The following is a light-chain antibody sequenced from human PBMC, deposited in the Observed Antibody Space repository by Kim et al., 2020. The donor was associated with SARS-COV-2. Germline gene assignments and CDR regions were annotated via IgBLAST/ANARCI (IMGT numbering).Light chain of an antibody. V-gene: IGLV7-46*01. J-gene: IGLJ3*02. CDR1: ARAGNSDPY. Sequence: PRGTVTLTCGYSARAGNSDPYPYWIQQNPGPAPTTQIFDTDNKQWWTPARFSGSRLGGRAALTLSDARHEDEDEYDCFLSCAGARVFGGGTQLTVL. CDR3: FLSCAGARV. CDR2: DTD.